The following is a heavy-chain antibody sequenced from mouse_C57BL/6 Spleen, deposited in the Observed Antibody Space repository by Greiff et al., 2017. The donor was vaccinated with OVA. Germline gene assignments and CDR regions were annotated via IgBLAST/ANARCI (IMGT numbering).Heavy chain of an antibody. V-gene: IGHV1-15*01. Sequence: QVQLQQSGAELVRPGASVTLSCKASGYTFTDYEMHWVKQTPVHGLEWIGAIDPETGGTAYNQKFKGKAILTADKSSSTAYMELRSLTSEDSAVYYCTRWGTTGPWGQGTLVTVSA. D-gene: IGHD1-1*01. CDR3: TRWGTTGP. CDR1: GYTFTDYE. J-gene: IGHJ3*01. CDR2: IDPETGGT.